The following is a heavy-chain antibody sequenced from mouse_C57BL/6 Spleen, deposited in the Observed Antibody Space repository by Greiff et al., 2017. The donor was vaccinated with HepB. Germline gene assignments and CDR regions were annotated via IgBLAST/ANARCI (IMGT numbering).Heavy chain of an antibody. Sequence: EVQLQQSGGDLVKPGGSLKLSCAASGFTLSSYGMSWVRQTPDNRLEWVATISSGGSYTYYPDSVKGRFTISRDNAKNTLYLQMSSLKSEDTAMYYCASPEDFDYWGQGTTLTVSS. CDR3: ASPEDFDY. V-gene: IGHV5-6*01. CDR2: ISSGGSYT. CDR1: GFTLSSYG. J-gene: IGHJ2*01.